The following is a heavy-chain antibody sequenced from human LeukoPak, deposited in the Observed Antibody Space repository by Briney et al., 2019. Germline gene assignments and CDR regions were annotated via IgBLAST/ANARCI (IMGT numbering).Heavy chain of an antibody. J-gene: IGHJ4*02. V-gene: IGHV3-7*03. CDR3: AKQASSHLEAYFDY. CDR2: INQDGSQK. Sequence: GGSLRLSCAASESTFSTFWMSWVRQAPGKGLEWVANINQDGSQKYHLDSVKGRFTISRDNAKNSLYLQMNSLRVEDTAVYYCAKQASSHLEAYFDYWGQGTLVTVFS. D-gene: IGHD6-13*01. CDR1: ESTFSTFW.